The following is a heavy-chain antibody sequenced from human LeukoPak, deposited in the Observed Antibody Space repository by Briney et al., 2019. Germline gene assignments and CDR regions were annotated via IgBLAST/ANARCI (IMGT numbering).Heavy chain of an antibody. V-gene: IGHV5-51*01. Sequence: GESLKISCKGSGYTFTNYWIGWVRQMPGKGLEFMGIIYPGDSDTRYSPSFQGQVTISDDKSINTAYLQWSSLKASDTAMYYCARHSHYDFWSGYRWFDPWGQGTLVTVSS. CDR2: IYPGDSDT. D-gene: IGHD3-3*01. CDR3: ARHSHYDFWSGYRWFDP. J-gene: IGHJ5*02. CDR1: GYTFTNYW.